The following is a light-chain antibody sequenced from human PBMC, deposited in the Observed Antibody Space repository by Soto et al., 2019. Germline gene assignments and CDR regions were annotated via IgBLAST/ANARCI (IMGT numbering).Light chain of an antibody. Sequence: DIQMTQSPPSVSASVGDRVTITCRASQDVGKWLAWYQQKQGKAPTILIHGASSLQSGVPPRYSGSGYGTDFTLTISRLQPEDFATYYCQQANSFPITFGQGTRLEIK. CDR1: QDVGKW. J-gene: IGKJ5*01. CDR3: QQANSFPIT. V-gene: IGKV1-12*01. CDR2: GAS.